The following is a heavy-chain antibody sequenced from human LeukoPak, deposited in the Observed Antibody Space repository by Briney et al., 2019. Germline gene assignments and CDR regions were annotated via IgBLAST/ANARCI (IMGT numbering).Heavy chain of an antibody. J-gene: IGHJ4*02. CDR3: ASNRFRSPDYFDY. CDR1: GGSISSGGYY. V-gene: IGHV4-31*03. CDR2: IYYSGST. Sequence: SQTLSLTCTVSGGSISSGGYYWSWIRQQPGKGLEWIGYIYYSGSTYYNPSLKSRVTISVDTSKNQFSLKLSSVTAADTAVYYCASNRFRSPDYFDYWGQGTLVTVSS. D-gene: IGHD2-21*01.